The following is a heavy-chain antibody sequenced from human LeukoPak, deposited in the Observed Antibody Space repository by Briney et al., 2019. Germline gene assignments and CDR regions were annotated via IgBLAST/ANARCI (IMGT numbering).Heavy chain of an antibody. CDR1: GYSISSGYY. CDR3: ARAPKGNWFDP. Sequence: SETLSLTCAVSGYSISSGYYWGWIRQPPGKGLEWIGSIYHSGSTYYNPSLKSRVTISVDTSKNQFSLKLSSVTAADTAVYYCARAPKGNWFDPWGQGTLVTVSS. V-gene: IGHV4-38-2*01. CDR2: IYHSGST. J-gene: IGHJ5*02.